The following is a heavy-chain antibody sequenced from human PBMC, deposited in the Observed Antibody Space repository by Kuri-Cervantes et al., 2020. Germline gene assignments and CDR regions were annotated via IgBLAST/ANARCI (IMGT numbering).Heavy chain of an antibody. CDR3: ASETATVVVPAALRGWFDP. J-gene: IGHJ5*02. D-gene: IGHD2-2*01. Sequence: SVKVSCKASGYTFTSYYMHWVRQAPGQGLEWMGIINPSGGSTSYAQKFQGRVTMTSDTSTSTVYMELSSLRSEDTAVYYCASETATVVVPAALRGWFDPWGQGTLVTVSS. V-gene: IGHV1-46*01. CDR1: GYTFTSYY. CDR2: INPSGGST.